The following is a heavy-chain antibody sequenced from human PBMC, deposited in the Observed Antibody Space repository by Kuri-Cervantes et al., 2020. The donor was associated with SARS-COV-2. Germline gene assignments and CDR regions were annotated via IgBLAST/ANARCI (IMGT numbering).Heavy chain of an antibody. CDR1: GFTFSSYA. J-gene: IGHJ1*01. Sequence: GESLKISCAASGFTFSSYAMHWVRQAPGKGLEWVAVISYDGSNKYYADSVKGRFTISRDNSKNTLYLQMNSLRAEDTAIYYCAREYCSSSTCYRMSAEYSQPWGQGTLVTVSS. V-gene: IGHV3-30*04. CDR3: AREYCSSSTCYRMSAEYSQP. D-gene: IGHD2-2*02. CDR2: ISYDGSNK.